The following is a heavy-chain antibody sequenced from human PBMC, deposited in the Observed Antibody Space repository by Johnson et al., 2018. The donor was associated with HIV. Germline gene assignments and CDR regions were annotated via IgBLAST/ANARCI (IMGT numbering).Heavy chain of an antibody. Sequence: VQLVESGGGLVQPGGSLRLSCAASGFTFSSYDMHWVRQATGKGLEWVSAIGTAGDTYYPGYVKGRFTISRENAKNSLYLQMNSLRAGDTAVYFCARRDPWVENGAFDIWGQGTMVTVSS. V-gene: IGHV3-13*01. CDR1: GFTFSSYD. CDR2: IGTAGDT. D-gene: IGHD5-24*01. J-gene: IGHJ3*02. CDR3: ARRDPWVENGAFDI.